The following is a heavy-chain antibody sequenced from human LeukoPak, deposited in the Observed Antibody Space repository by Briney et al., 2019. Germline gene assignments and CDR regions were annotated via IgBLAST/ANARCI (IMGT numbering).Heavy chain of an antibody. CDR2: IYHSGST. Sequence: SETLSLTCAVSGGSISSGGYSWSWLRQPPGKGLEWIGYIYHSGSTYYNPSLKSRVTISVDRSKNQFSLKLSSVTAADTAVYYCARAQLGQASDIWGQGTMVTVSS. CDR3: ARAQLGQASDI. D-gene: IGHD5-24*01. CDR1: GGSISSGGYS. V-gene: IGHV4-30-2*01. J-gene: IGHJ3*02.